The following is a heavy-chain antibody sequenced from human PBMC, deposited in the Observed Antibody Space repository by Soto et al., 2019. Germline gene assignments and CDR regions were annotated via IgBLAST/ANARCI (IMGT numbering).Heavy chain of an antibody. CDR2: IGTSGSTT. Sequence: GGSLRLSCAASGFIFNDYAMSWVRQAPGKGLEWVSAIGTSGSTTYYADSVKGRFTISRDNSKNTLFLQMNGLRGEDTAVYHSAKSTGPISITRRRHADYWREGSQVTVSS. D-gene: IGHD1-20*01. V-gene: IGHV3-23*01. CDR1: GFIFNDYA. CDR3: AKSTGPISITRRRHADY. J-gene: IGHJ4*02.